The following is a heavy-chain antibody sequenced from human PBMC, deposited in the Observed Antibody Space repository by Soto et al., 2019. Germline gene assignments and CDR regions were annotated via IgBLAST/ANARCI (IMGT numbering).Heavy chain of an antibody. D-gene: IGHD2-15*01. CDR3: TRELSVVVVAATRDY. J-gene: IGHJ4*02. CDR2: IRSKAYGGTT. CDR1: GFTFGDYA. V-gene: IGHV3-49*03. Sequence: GGSLRLSCTACGFTFGDYAISWFRQAPGKGLEWVGFIRSKAYGGTTEYAASVKGRFTISRDDSKSIAYLQMNSLKTEDTAVYYCTRELSVVVVAATRDYSGQGTLVNVSS.